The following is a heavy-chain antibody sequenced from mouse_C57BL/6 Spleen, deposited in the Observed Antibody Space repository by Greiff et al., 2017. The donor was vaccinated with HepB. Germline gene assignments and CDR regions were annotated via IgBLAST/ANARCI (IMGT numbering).Heavy chain of an antibody. D-gene: IGHD1-1*01. V-gene: IGHV1-64*01. J-gene: IGHJ2*01. CDR1: GYTFTSYW. CDR3: ARDYYGSSYYY. Sequence: QVQLQQPGAELVKPGASVKLSCKASGYTFTSYWMHWVKQRPGQGLEWIGMIHPNSGSTNYNEKFKSKATLTVDKSSSTAYMQLSSLTYEDSAVYYCARDYYGSSYYYWGQGTTLTVSS. CDR2: IHPNSGST.